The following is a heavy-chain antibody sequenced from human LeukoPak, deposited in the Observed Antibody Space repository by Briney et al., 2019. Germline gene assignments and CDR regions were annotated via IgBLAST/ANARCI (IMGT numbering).Heavy chain of an antibody. CDR3: ARYCSSSRCLYYYHMDV. CDR2: ISSGSSYI. V-gene: IGHV3-21*01. J-gene: IGHJ6*03. CDR1: GFTFSTYS. Sequence: GGSLRLSCAASGFTFSTYSMNWVRQAPGKGLEWVSSISSGSSYIYYADSMKGRFTISRDDAKNPLYLQMNSLRAEDTAVYYCARYCSSSRCLYYYHMDVWGKGTTVTVSS. D-gene: IGHD2-2*01.